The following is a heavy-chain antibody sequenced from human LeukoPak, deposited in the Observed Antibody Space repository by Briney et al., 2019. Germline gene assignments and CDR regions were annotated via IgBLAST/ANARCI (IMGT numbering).Heavy chain of an antibody. V-gene: IGHV1-2*06. D-gene: IGHD6-13*01. CDR2: INPNSGGT. CDR1: GYTFTGYY. Sequence: ASVKVSCKASGYTFTGYYMHWVRQAPGQGLEWMGRINPNSGGTNYAQKFQGRATMTRDTSISSAYMELSRLRSDDTAVYYCARDRIAAAGQLYNWFDPWGQGTLVTVSS. CDR3: ARDRIAAAGQLYNWFDP. J-gene: IGHJ5*02.